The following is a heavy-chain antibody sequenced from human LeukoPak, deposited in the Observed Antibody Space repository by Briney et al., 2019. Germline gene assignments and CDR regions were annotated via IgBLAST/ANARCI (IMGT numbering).Heavy chain of an antibody. V-gene: IGHV1-69*13. CDR2: IIPIFGTA. D-gene: IGHD3-22*01. Sequence: SVKVSCKASGGTFSSYAISWVRQAPGQGLEWMGGIIPIFGTANYAQKFQGRVTITADESTSTAYMELSSLRSEDTAVYHCARDQRPYYYDSSGYSIDFDYWGQGTLVTVSS. J-gene: IGHJ4*02. CDR1: GGTFSSYA. CDR3: ARDQRPYYYDSSGYSIDFDY.